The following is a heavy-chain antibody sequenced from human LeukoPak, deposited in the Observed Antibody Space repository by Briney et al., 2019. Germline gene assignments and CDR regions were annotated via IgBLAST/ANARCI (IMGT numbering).Heavy chain of an antibody. Sequence: GESLKISCKGSGYSFTSYWIGWVRQMPGKGLEWMGIIYPGDSDTRYSPSFQGQVTFSADKSISTAYLQWSSLKASDTAMYYCARQSIAAAGTEAFDIWGQGTMVTVSS. CDR2: IYPGDSDT. CDR1: GYSFTSYW. V-gene: IGHV5-51*01. J-gene: IGHJ3*02. D-gene: IGHD6-13*01. CDR3: ARQSIAAAGTEAFDI.